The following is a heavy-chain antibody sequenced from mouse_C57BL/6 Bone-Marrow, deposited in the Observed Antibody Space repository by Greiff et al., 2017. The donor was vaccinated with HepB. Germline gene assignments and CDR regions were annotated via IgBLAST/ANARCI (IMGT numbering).Heavy chain of an antibody. Sequence: VQLQQSGAELVKPGASVKLSCKASGYTFTEYTIHWVKQRSGQGLGWIGWFYPGSGSIKYNEKFKDKATLTADKSSSTAYMELSRLTSEDAAVYFCARREEGWLSFAYWGQGTLVTVSA. V-gene: IGHV1-62-2*01. D-gene: IGHD2-3*01. CDR2: FYPGSGSI. J-gene: IGHJ3*01. CDR1: GYTFTEYT. CDR3: ARREEGWLSFAY.